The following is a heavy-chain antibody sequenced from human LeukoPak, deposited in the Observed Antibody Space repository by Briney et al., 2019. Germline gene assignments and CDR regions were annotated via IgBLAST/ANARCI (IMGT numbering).Heavy chain of an antibody. V-gene: IGHV1-24*01. D-gene: IGHD4-17*01. CDR2: FDPEDGET. Sequence: ASVKVSCKVSGYTLTELSMHWVRQAPGKGLEWMGGFDPEDGETIYAQKFQGRVTMTEDTSTDTAYMELSSLRSEDTTVYYCATGDKGGGTYGAGYFGIDVWGQGTTVTVSS. J-gene: IGHJ6*02. CDR1: GYTLTELS. CDR3: ATGDKGGGTYGAGYFGIDV.